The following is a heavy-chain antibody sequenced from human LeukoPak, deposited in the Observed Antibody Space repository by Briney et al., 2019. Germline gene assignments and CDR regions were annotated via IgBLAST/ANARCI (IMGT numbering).Heavy chain of an antibody. J-gene: IGHJ4*02. Sequence: SVKVSCKASGGTFSSYAISWVRQAPGQGLEWMGRIIPIFGTANYAQKFQGRVTITTDESTSTAYMELSSLRSEDTAVNYCARDGSSDTADYWGQGTLVTVSS. D-gene: IGHD3-10*01. CDR2: IIPIFGTA. V-gene: IGHV1-69*05. CDR1: GGTFSSYA. CDR3: ARDGSSDTADY.